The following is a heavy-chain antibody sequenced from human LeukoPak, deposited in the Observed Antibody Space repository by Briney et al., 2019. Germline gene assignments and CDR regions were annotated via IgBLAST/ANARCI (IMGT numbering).Heavy chain of an antibody. D-gene: IGHD2-2*01. CDR3: ARYISRIYCSSTSCYGSWFDP. CDR2: ISAYNGNT. J-gene: IGHJ5*02. CDR1: GYTFTIYG. Sequence: ASVKVSCKASGYTFTIYGISWVRQAPGQGLEWMGWISAYNGNTNYAQKLQGRVTMTTDTSTSTAYMELRSLRSDDTAVYYCARYISRIYCSSTSCYGSWFDPWGQGTLVTVSS. V-gene: IGHV1-18*01.